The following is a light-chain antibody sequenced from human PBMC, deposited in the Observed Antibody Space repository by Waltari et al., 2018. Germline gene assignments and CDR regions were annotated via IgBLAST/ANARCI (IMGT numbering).Light chain of an antibody. CDR2: GAS. V-gene: IGKV3-15*01. CDR3: QQYNTWPET. CDR1: QSVSNN. Sequence: EILMTQYPATLSVSPGERVTLSCRASQSVSNNVAWYQQKYGQDPMLLIYGASRSPNGIPVRLSGDGSGTHFILLINSLQSDDLAGYHCQQYNTWPETFGQGTKVEIK. J-gene: IGKJ1*01.